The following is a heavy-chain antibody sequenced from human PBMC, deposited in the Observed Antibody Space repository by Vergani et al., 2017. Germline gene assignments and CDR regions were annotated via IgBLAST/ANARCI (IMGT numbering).Heavy chain of an antibody. J-gene: IGHJ4*02. CDR2: ISDSGVSA. CDR1: EFTFSNYA. V-gene: IGHV3-23*01. CDR3: ARLSYDTTPYLQGGYDC. D-gene: IGHD3-22*01. Sequence: EVQLLESGGGLVQPGGSLRLTCAASEFTFSNYAMNWVRQAPGKGLEWVSGISDSGVSAYYTDSVKGRFTISRDNSKNMLYLQMNSLRAEDTAVYYCARLSYDTTPYLQGGYDCWGQGTLVSVSS.